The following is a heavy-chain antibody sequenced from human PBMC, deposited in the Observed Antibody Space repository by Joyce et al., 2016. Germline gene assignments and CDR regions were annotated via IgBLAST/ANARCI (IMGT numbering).Heavy chain of an antibody. CDR3: ARNGAYSQDS. CDR2: IYLGGST. Sequence: QVQLQESGPGLVKPSGTLSLTCAVSGGSISSAHWWSWVRQPPGKGLEGIGEIYLGGSTTYTPSLKSRVTISVDKSENQLSLKMNSVTAADTAVYYCARNGAYSQDSWGQGTLVTVSS. D-gene: IGHD5-12*01. J-gene: IGHJ5*01. CDR1: GGSISSAHW. V-gene: IGHV4-4*02.